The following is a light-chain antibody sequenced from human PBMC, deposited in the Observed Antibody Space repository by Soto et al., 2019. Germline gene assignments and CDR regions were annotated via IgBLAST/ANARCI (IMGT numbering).Light chain of an antibody. CDR1: SSNIGARFD. J-gene: IGLJ2*01. CDR2: GNS. CDR3: QSYDSSLSAHVV. V-gene: IGLV1-40*01. Sequence: QSVLTQPPSVSGAPGQRVTISCTGSSSNIGARFDVHWYQQVPGTAPKLLIYGNSNRPSGVPDRFSGSKSGTSASLAITGLQAEDEADYYCQSYDSSLSAHVVFGGGTQLTVL.